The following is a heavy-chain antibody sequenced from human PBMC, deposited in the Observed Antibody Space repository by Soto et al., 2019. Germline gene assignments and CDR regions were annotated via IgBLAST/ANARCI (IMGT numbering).Heavy chain of an antibody. J-gene: IGHJ4*02. Sequence: QVQLVQSGAEVKKPGASVKVSCKASGYTFTSYGISWVRQAPGQGLEWMGWISAYNGNTNYAQKLQGRVTMTTDTSTSTAYMELRSLRSDDTAVYYCARGVPDYYGSGSYEAGRYYFDYWGQGTLVTVSS. D-gene: IGHD3-10*01. V-gene: IGHV1-18*01. CDR1: GYTFTSYG. CDR2: ISAYNGNT. CDR3: ARGVPDYYGSGSYEAGRYYFDY.